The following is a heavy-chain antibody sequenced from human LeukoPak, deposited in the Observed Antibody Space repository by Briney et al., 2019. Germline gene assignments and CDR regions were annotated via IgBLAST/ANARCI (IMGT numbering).Heavy chain of an antibody. Sequence: PSETLSLTCTVSGGSISSYYWSLIRQPPGKGLEWIGYIYYSGSTNYNPSLKSRVTISVDTSKNQFSLKLSSVTAADTAVYYCARHFDYYDSYYFDYWGQGTLVTVSS. J-gene: IGHJ4*02. CDR1: GGSISSYY. D-gene: IGHD3-22*01. CDR3: ARHFDYYDSYYFDY. CDR2: IYYSGST. V-gene: IGHV4-59*08.